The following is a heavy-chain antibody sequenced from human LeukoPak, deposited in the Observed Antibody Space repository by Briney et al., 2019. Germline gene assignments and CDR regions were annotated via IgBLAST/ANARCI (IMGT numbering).Heavy chain of an antibody. CDR2: IYHSGST. V-gene: IGHV4-30-2*01. CDR3: ARVAKGGSSTDY. Sequence: PSQTLSLTCTVSGGSISSGGYYWSWIRQPPGKGLEWIGYIYHSGSTYYNPSLKSRVTISVDRSKNQFSLKLSSVAAADTAVYYCARVAKGGSSTDYWGQGTLVIVSS. J-gene: IGHJ4*02. CDR1: GGSISSGGYY. D-gene: IGHD6-13*01.